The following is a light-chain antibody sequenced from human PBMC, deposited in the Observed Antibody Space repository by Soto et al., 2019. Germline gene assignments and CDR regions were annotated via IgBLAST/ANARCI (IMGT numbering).Light chain of an antibody. V-gene: IGKV3-20*01. Sequence: EIVLTQSPGTLSLSPGERATLSCRASQSLSNNYLAWYQKKPGQSPRLLIYGASTRATGIPDRFSGSGSGTEFTLTISGLQPDDFATYYCQHYNSYSEAFGQGTKVDIK. J-gene: IGKJ1*01. CDR1: QSLSNNY. CDR3: QHYNSYSEA. CDR2: GAS.